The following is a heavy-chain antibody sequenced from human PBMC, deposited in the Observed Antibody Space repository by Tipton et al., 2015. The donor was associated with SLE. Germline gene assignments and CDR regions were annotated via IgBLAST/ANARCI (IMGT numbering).Heavy chain of an antibody. D-gene: IGHD6-19*01. V-gene: IGHV4-39*07. J-gene: IGHJ3*02. Sequence: LRLSCSVSGGSISSSSYYWGWIRQPPGRGLEWIGSIYYSGNTYYSPSLKSRVTISVDTSKDQFSLKLTSVTAADTAVYYCVRIGRIAVAAPEGFDIWGQGTKVTVSS. CDR1: GGSISSSSYY. CDR3: VRIGRIAVAAPEGFDI. CDR2: IYYSGNT.